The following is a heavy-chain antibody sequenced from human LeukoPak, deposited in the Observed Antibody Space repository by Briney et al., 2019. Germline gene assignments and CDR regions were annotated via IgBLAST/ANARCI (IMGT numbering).Heavy chain of an antibody. CDR2: IYYSGST. Sequence: SETLSLTCTVSGGSISSGGYYWSWIRQHPGKGLEWIGYIYYSGSTYYNPSLKSRVTISVDTSKNQFSLKLASVTAADTAVYYCARSDTNAWYDYWGPGTLVTVSS. J-gene: IGHJ4*02. CDR1: GGSISSGGYY. V-gene: IGHV4-31*03. D-gene: IGHD6-13*01. CDR3: ARSDTNAWYDY.